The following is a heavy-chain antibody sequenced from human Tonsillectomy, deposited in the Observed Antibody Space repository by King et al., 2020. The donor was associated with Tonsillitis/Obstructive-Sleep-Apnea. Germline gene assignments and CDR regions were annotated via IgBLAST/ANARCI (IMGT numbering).Heavy chain of an antibody. V-gene: IGHV3-23*04. CDR2: ISWSGDNT. D-gene: IGHD2-15*01. CDR1: GFTFYSYA. CDR3: AKERVATVYGFDC. Sequence: VQLVESGGGLAQPGGSLRVSCAASGFTFYSYAMSWVRQAPGKGLEWVSTISWSGDNTDYADSVKVRLTIARDNSKNTVSLQMNGLRVVDTAVYYCAKERVATVYGFDCWGQGTLVTVPS. J-gene: IGHJ4*02.